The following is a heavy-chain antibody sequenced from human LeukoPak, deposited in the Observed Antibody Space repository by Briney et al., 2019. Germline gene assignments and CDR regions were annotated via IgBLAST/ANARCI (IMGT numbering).Heavy chain of an antibody. CDR2: INHSGST. D-gene: IGHD3-10*01. V-gene: IGHV4-34*01. Sequence: PSETLSLTCAVYGGSFSGYYWSWLRQPPGKGLEWIGEINHSGSTNYNPSLKSRVTISVDTSKNQFSLKLSSVTAADTAVYYCARTSLLWFGELLYSPAEYFQHWGQGTLVTVSS. CDR1: GGSFSGYY. J-gene: IGHJ1*01. CDR3: ARTSLLWFGELLYSPAEYFQH.